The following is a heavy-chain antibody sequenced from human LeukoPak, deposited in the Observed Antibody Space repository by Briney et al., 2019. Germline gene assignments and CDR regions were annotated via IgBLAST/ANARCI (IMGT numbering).Heavy chain of an antibody. V-gene: IGHV3-74*01. CDR1: GFTLSTYW. CDR2: ITPPGDNT. D-gene: IGHD6-19*01. J-gene: IGHJ4*02. CDR3: VRGEGWLPHY. Sequence: GGSLRLSCAASGFTLSTYWMHWIRQVPGKGLVWVSRITPPGDNTNYADSVRGRFTVSRDNAKNTLYLQMNSLRAEDTAVYFCVRGEGWLPHYWGQGSLVTVSS.